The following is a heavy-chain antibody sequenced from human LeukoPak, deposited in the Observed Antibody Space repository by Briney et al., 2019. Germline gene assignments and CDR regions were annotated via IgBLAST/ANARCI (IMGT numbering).Heavy chain of an antibody. V-gene: IGHV1-69*13. J-gene: IGHJ5*02. CDR3: ARGGTTVTPGLLWFDP. D-gene: IGHD4-17*01. CDR2: IIPIFGTA. CDR1: GGTFSSYA. Sequence: ASVKVSCKASGGTFSSYAISWVRQAPGQGLEWMGGIIPIFGTANYAQKFQGRVTITADESTSTAYMELSSLRSEDTAVYYCARGGTTVTPGLLWFDPWGQGTLVTVSS.